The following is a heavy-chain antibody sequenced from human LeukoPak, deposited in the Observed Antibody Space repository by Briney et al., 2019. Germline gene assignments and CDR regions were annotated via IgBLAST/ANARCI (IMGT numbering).Heavy chain of an antibody. J-gene: IGHJ4*02. V-gene: IGHV1-2*06. CDR2: INPHTGGA. CDR3: ARVTWKTVIAAPDH. Sequence: ASVKVSCKXSGYTFTDYYIHWVRQSPRQGLEWMGQINPHTGGANYVQKFQGRVSMTRDTSLNTAYMEVTRLTSDDTAVYYCARVTWKTVIAAPDHWGQGTLVTVSS. CDR1: GYTFTDYY. D-gene: IGHD2-21*01.